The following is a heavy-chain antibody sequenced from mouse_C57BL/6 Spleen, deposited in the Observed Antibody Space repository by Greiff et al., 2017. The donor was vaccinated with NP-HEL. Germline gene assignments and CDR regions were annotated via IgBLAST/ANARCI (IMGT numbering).Heavy chain of an antibody. J-gene: IGHJ3*01. CDR1: GYTFTSYW. CDR3: AAYGSSYVEFAY. V-gene: IGHV1-64*01. Sequence: QVQLQQPGAELVKPGASVKLSCKASGYTFTSYWMHWVKQRPGQGLEWIGMIHPNSGSTNYNEKFKSKATLTVDKSSSTAYMQLSSLTSEDSAVYYCAAYGSSYVEFAYWGQGTLVTVSA. D-gene: IGHD1-1*01. CDR2: IHPNSGST.